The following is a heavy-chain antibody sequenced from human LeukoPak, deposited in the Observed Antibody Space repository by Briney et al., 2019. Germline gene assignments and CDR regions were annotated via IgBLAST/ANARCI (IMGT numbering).Heavy chain of an antibody. D-gene: IGHD3-9*01. CDR3: ARGPRYFDWLLKIFDY. CDR1: GGSFSGYY. V-gene: IGHV4-34*01. Sequence: SETLSLTCAVSGGSFSGYYWSWIRQPPGKGLEWIGESNHSGSTNFNPSLNSRVTISVDTSKNQFSLKLSSVTAADTAVYYCARGPRYFDWLLKIFDYWGQGTLVTVSS. CDR2: SNHSGST. J-gene: IGHJ4*02.